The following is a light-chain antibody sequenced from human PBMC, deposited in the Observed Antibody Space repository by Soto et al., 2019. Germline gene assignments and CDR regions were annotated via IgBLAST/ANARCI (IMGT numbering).Light chain of an antibody. Sequence: DIVMTQSPSTLSVSPGERATLSCRASQSVRSNLAWHQQKPGQAPRLLIYAASTRATGVPARFSGSGSGTEFTLTISDLQSEDFAVYFCQHYDIWPLTFGGGTKV. CDR1: QSVRSN. J-gene: IGKJ4*01. CDR2: AAS. CDR3: QHYDIWPLT. V-gene: IGKV3-15*01.